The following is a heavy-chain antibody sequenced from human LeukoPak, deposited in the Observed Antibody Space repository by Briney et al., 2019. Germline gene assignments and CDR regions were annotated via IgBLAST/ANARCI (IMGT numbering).Heavy chain of an antibody. CDR1: GFTFSSYG. CDR2: IRYDGSNK. D-gene: IGHD4-17*01. J-gene: IGHJ6*03. V-gene: IGHV3-30*02. Sequence: GGSLRLSCAASGFTFSSYGMHWVRQAPGKGLEWVAFIRYDGSNKYYADSVKGRFTISRDNSKNTLYLQMNSLRAEDTAVYYCAKDRGVATVNYYYYMDVWGKGTTVTVSS. CDR3: AKDRGVATVNYYYYMDV.